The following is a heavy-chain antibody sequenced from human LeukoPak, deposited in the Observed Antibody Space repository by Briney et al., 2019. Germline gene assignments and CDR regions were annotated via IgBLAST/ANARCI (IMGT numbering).Heavy chain of an antibody. CDR2: IFPSGGEI. Sequence: PGGSLRLSCAASGFTFSTFAMIWVRQPPGKGLEWVSSIFPSGGEIHYADSVKGRFTISTDNAENSLYLQMNSLRTEDTAVYYCAGDHRWGFDYWGRGTLVTVSS. CDR3: AGDHRWGFDY. CDR1: GFTFSTFA. D-gene: IGHD7-27*01. V-gene: IGHV3-21*01. J-gene: IGHJ4*02.